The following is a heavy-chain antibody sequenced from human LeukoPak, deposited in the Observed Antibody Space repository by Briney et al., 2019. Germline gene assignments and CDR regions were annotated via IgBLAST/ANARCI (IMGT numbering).Heavy chain of an antibody. J-gene: IGHJ4*02. CDR2: INEDGSDK. D-gene: IGHD4-17*01. Sequence: GGALRLSCAASGFMFTDSCMAWVRQAPGKGLEWLANINEDGSDKNYVVALKGRFTISRDNAEKSLYLQMNSLRAEDTAIYYCARDAAYGYDRFDYWGQGTQVTVSS. CDR3: ARDAAYGYDRFDY. V-gene: IGHV3-7*01. CDR1: GFMFTDSC.